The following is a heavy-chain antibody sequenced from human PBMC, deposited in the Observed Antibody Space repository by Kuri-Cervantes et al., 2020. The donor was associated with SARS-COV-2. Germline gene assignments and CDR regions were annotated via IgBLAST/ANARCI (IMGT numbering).Heavy chain of an antibody. V-gene: IGHV4-34*01. CDR2: IKHSGST. Sequence: SETLSLTCAVYGGSFSGYYWSWIRQPPGKGLEWIGEIKHSGSTNYNPSLKSRVTITVDTSKNQFSLKLSSVAAADTAVYYCARATKVVPAAITKRGGMDVWGQGTTVTVSS. CDR1: GGSFSGYY. J-gene: IGHJ6*02. D-gene: IGHD2-2*01. CDR3: ARATKVVPAAITKRGGMDV.